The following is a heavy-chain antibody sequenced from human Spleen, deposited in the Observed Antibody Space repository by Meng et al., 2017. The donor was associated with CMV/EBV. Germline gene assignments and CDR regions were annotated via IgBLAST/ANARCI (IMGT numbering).Heavy chain of an antibody. Sequence: GGSLRLSCAASGFTFSDYYMSWIRQAPGKGLEWVSYISSSGSTIYYADSVKGRFTISRDTSKNTLYLQMSSLRGDDTALYYCAKGIVPAAVYYDYGVDVWGQGTPVTVSS. J-gene: IGHJ6*02. CDR1: GFTFSDYY. CDR3: AKGIVPAAVYYDYGVDV. V-gene: IGHV3-11*04. D-gene: IGHD2-2*01. CDR2: ISSSGSTI.